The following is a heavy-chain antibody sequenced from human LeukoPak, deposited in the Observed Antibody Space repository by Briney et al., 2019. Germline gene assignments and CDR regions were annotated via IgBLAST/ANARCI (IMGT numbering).Heavy chain of an antibody. CDR2: IYNGVNT. Sequence: SETLSLTCTVSGASVSSASYWTWIRQPPGKGVEWIAHIYNGVNTNYNPSLKSRVTISVDTSKNQFSLRLNSVTAADTAVYYCARGRAFNSGAFDPWGQGSLVTVSS. CDR1: GASVSSASY. V-gene: IGHV4-61*01. J-gene: IGHJ5*02. CDR3: ARGRAFNSGAFDP. D-gene: IGHD1-26*01.